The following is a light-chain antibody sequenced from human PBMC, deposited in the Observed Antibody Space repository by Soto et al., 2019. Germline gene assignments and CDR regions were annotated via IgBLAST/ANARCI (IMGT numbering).Light chain of an antibody. V-gene: IGLV2-14*01. J-gene: IGLJ2*01. Sequence: SVLTQPASVSGSPGQTITNSCTGTSRDVGGYNYVSWYQHNPGKAPKLLTYEVSNRPSGVSDRFSGSKSDNMASLTISGLQAEDEADYYCSSYTSTNTPVVFGGGTKVNVL. CDR3: SSYTSTNTPVV. CDR1: SRDVGGYNY. CDR2: EVS.